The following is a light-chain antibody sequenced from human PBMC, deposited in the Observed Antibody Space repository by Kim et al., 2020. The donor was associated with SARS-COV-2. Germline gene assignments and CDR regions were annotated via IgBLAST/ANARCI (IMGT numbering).Light chain of an antibody. J-gene: IGKJ1*01. Sequence: YPGERSTVSCRASQNVNNNLAWYQQKPGQAPRLLICGASIRASGIPARFSGSGSGTEFTLTISSLQSEDFAVYYCQHYNGWPPWTFGQGTKVDIK. CDR2: GAS. CDR1: QNVNNN. CDR3: QHYNGWPPWT. V-gene: IGKV3-15*01.